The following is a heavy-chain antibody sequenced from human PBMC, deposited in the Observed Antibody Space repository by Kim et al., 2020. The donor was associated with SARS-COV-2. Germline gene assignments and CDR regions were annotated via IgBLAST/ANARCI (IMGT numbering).Heavy chain of an antibody. CDR1: RFIFSTYS. J-gene: IGHJ4*02. Sequence: GGSLRLSCAASRFIFSTYSMTWVRQAPGKALEWVSSITGGGDEIYYADSVKGRFTISRDNSKNILYLQMNSLRAEDTAAYYCAKDTVPDGRWNFDSWGRGTLVTVSS. D-gene: IGHD1-1*01. CDR3: AKDTVPDGRWNFDS. CDR2: ITGGGDEI. V-gene: IGHV3-23*01.